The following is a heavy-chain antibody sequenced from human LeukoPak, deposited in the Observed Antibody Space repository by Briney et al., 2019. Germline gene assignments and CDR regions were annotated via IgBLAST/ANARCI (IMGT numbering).Heavy chain of an antibody. V-gene: IGHV3-53*01. Sequence: GGSLRLSCAASGFTVSSNYMSWVRQAPGKGLEWVSVIYSGGSTYYADSVKGRFTISRDNSKNTLYLQMSSLRAEDTAVYYCARDQYYYDSSGYYPIYYYYYMDVWGKGTTVTVSS. J-gene: IGHJ6*03. CDR2: IYSGGST. CDR3: ARDQYYYDSSGYYPIYYYYYMDV. CDR1: GFTVSSNY. D-gene: IGHD3-22*01.